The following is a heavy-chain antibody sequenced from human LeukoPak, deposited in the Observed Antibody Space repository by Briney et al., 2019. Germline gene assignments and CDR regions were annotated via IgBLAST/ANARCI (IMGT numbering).Heavy chain of an antibody. J-gene: IGHJ4*02. D-gene: IGHD4-17*01. V-gene: IGHV3-30*02. Sequence: GGSLRLSCAASGFTFSSSDMHWVRQPPGKGLEWVSFIRYDGNNKYYADSVKGRFTISRDNSKNTLYLQMNSLRAEDTAVYYCARGITTVTKGGFDYWGQGTLVTVSS. CDR3: ARGITTVTKGGFDY. CDR2: IRYDGNNK. CDR1: GFTFSSSD.